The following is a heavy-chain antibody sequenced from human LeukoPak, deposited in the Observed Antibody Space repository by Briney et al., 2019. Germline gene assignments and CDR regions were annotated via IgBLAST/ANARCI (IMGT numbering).Heavy chain of an antibody. CDR1: GFSFSTYW. D-gene: IGHD3-16*01. CDR3: TKGGHLDY. V-gene: IGHV3-7*01. J-gene: IGHJ4*02. CDR2: MNGDGSEK. Sequence: GGSLRLSCAASGFSFSTYWRTWVRRTPGKGLEWVANMNGDGSEKNYLDSVKGRFTISRDNAKNSLYLQMNYLRVEDTGTYYCTKGGHLDYWGQGTLVTVSS.